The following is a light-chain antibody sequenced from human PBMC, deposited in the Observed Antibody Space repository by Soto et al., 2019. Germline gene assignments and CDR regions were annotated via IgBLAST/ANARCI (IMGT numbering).Light chain of an antibody. CDR2: GAS. CDR1: QSVSSW. Sequence: DILMTQSPSTLSVSAGERATLSCRASQSVSSWLAWYQQKPGQAPRLLIYGASSMDSGIPARFSGSGSGTDFTLTISSLEPEDFAIYYCQQRYNWPLTFGRGTKVDIK. V-gene: IGKV3-11*01. J-gene: IGKJ1*01. CDR3: QQRYNWPLT.